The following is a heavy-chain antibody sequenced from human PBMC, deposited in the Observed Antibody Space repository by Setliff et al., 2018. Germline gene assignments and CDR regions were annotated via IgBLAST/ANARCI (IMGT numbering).Heavy chain of an antibody. CDR2: IYPGDSDT. Sequence: GESLKISCKGSGYSFTSYWIGWVRQMPGKGLEWMGIIYPGDSDTRYSPSFQGQVTISADKSISTVYLQWSSLKASDTAMYYCARSRSNFWSGYFNWFDPWGRGTLVTVSS. CDR1: GYSFTSYW. CDR3: ARSRSNFWSGYFNWFDP. J-gene: IGHJ5*02. D-gene: IGHD3-3*01. V-gene: IGHV5-51*01.